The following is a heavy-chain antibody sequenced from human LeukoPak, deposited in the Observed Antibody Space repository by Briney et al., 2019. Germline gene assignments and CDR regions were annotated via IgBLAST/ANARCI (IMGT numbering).Heavy chain of an antibody. CDR2: INWNGGST. CDR3: ARDRYYDSSGYYSPPDY. D-gene: IGHD3-22*01. CDR1: GFTFDDYG. J-gene: IGHJ4*02. Sequence: GGSLRLSCAASGFTFDDYGMSWVRQAPGKGLEWVSGINWNGGSTGYADSVKGRFTISRDNAKNSLYLQMNSLRAEDTALYYCARDRYYDSSGYYSPPDYWGQGTLVTVSS. V-gene: IGHV3-20*04.